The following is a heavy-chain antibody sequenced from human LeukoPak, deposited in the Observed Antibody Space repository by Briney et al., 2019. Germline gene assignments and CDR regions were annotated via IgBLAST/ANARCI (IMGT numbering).Heavy chain of an antibody. Sequence: PGGPLRLSCAASGFTFRNYNMNWVRQAPGKGLEWVSSISESSSFIQYADSVKGRFTISRDNSKNTLYLQMNSLRAEDTAVYYCARDMTYWGQGTLVTVSS. J-gene: IGHJ4*02. CDR1: GFTFRNYN. CDR2: ISESSSFI. CDR3: ARDMTY. V-gene: IGHV3-21*01.